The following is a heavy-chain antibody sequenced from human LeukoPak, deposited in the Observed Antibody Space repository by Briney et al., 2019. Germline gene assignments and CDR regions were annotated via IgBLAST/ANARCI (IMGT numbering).Heavy chain of an antibody. V-gene: IGHV1-69*13. CDR3: ARAPFFSNYYDSSGYYSY. CDR1: GGTFSSYA. CDR2: IIPIFGTA. Sequence: GASVKVSCKASGGTFSSYAISWVRQAPGQGLEWMGGIIPIFGTANYAQKFQGRVTITADESTSTAYMELSSLRSEDTAVYYCARAPFFSNYYDSSGYYSYWGQGTLVTVSS. D-gene: IGHD3-22*01. J-gene: IGHJ4*02.